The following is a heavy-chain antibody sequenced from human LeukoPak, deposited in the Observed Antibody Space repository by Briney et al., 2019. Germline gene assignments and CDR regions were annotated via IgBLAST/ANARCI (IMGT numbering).Heavy chain of an antibody. J-gene: IGHJ6*03. CDR1: GFTFSSFG. V-gene: IGHV3-20*04. Sequence: GGSLRLSCAASGFTFSSFGMHWVRQAPGKGLEWVSTINWNGGTRGYADSVKGRFTISRDNAKNSLYLQMNSLRAEDTALYYCARVIVGATVDYYYYYMDVWGKGTTVTVSS. CDR2: INWNGGTR. D-gene: IGHD1-26*01. CDR3: ARVIVGATVDYYYYYMDV.